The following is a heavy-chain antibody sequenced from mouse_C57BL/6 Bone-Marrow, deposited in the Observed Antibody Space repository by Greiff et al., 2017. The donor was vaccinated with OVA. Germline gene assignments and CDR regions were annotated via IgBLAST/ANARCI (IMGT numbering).Heavy chain of an antibody. V-gene: IGHV1-64*01. J-gene: IGHJ2*01. Sequence: QVQLQQPGAELVKPGASVKLSCKASGYTFTSYWMHWVKQRPGQGLEWIGMIHPNSGSTNYNEKFKSKATLTVDKSSSTAYMQLSSLTSEDSAVYYCARSSSGYPYYFDYWGQGTTLTVSS. CDR2: IHPNSGST. CDR1: GYTFTSYW. D-gene: IGHD2-2*01. CDR3: ARSSSGYPYYFDY.